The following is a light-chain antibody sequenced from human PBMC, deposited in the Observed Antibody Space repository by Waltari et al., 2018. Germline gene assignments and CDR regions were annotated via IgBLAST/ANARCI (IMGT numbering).Light chain of an antibody. J-gene: IGKJ1*01. V-gene: IGKV4-1*01. CDR3: QQYYRART. CDR2: WAS. Sequence: DIVMSQYTDSLTVSMGERDTIRCTSGQSVVYNSNNQNYLAWYQQKPGQPTMLLLSWASTRASGVPAPFSGSWSGTAFSLTISSLQAEDVAVYSCQQYYRARTFGQGTKVEIK. CDR1: QSVVYNSNNQNY.